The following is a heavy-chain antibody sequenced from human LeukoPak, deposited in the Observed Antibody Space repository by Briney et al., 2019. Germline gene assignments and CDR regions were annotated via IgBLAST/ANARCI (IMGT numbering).Heavy chain of an antibody. V-gene: IGHV3-7*01. CDR1: RFTFRNYW. CDR3: ARQRGSGCLDY. Sequence: PGGSLRPSFAASRFTFRNYWMSWVRQAPGKGLGWVANIKQDGSETYYVDSVKGRFTISRDNAKNSLSLQMNSLRAEDTAVYYCARQRGSGCLDYWGQGTLVTVSS. D-gene: IGHD6-19*01. J-gene: IGHJ4*02. CDR2: IKQDGSET.